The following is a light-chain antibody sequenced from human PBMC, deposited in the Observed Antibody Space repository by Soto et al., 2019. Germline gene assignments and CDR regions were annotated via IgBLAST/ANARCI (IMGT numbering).Light chain of an antibody. V-gene: IGKV3-20*01. CDR3: QQYGSSSLT. CDR2: GTS. Sequence: EIVLTQSPGTLSLSPGERATLSCRASQSVSSSYLAWYQQKPGQAPRLLSSGTSNRATGIPDRFSGSGSGTDFTLTISRLEPEDFAVYYCQQYGSSSLTFGGGTKVEVK. J-gene: IGKJ4*01. CDR1: QSVSSSY.